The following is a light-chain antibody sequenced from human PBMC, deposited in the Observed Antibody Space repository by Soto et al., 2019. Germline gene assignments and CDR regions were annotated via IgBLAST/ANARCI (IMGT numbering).Light chain of an antibody. CDR2: DAS. CDR1: QSVSYW. Sequence: EIQMTQSPSTLSASVGDRVTITCRASQSVSYWLAWYQQKPGKAPKLLVHDASTLLSGVPSRFSGSVSGTEFILTIGPLQPDDFATYSCQQYKSYPWTLGQGTKV. J-gene: IGKJ1*01. V-gene: IGKV1-5*01. CDR3: QQYKSYPWT.